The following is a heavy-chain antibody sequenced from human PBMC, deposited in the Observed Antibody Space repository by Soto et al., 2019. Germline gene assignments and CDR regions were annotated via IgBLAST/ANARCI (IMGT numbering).Heavy chain of an antibody. CDR1: GGSFSGYY. CDR3: ARDKITGLFDY. CDR2: INHSGST. Sequence: QVQLQQWGAGPLKPSETLSLTCAVYGGSFSGYYWTWIRQPPGTGLEWIGEINHSGSTNYNPSLKGRVTISVDTSKNQFSLKLTSVTAAATAVYYCARDKITGLFDYWGQGTLVTVSS. J-gene: IGHJ4*02. V-gene: IGHV4-34*01. D-gene: IGHD2-8*02.